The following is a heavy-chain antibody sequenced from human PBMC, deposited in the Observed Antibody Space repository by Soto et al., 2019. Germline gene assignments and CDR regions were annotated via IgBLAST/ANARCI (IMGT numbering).Heavy chain of an antibody. J-gene: IGHJ4*02. D-gene: IGHD6-25*01. CDR1: GFTFSNYA. Sequence: EVQLLESGGGLVQPGGSLRLSCAASGFTFSNYAMSWVRQAPGQGLDWVSAISGSGGTTYYADSVKGRFTISRDHSKHTLFLPMNSLRAEDAAVYYCAKFFVETGSNSGWPWSFHYWGQGTLVTVSS. V-gene: IGHV3-23*01. CDR2: ISGSGGTT. CDR3: AKFFVETGSNSGWPWSFHY.